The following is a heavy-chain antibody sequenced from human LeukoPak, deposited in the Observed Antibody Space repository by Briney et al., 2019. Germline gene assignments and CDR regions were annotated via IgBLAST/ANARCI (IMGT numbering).Heavy chain of an antibody. V-gene: IGHV4-59*01. D-gene: IGHD6-13*01. Sequence: SETLSLTCTVSGGSISSYYWSWIRQPPGKGLEWIGYIYYSGSTNYNPSLKSRVTISVDTSKNQFSLKLSSVTAADTAVYYCARVNAYSSSLDAFDIWGQGTTVTVSS. CDR2: IYYSGST. J-gene: IGHJ3*02. CDR3: ARVNAYSSSLDAFDI. CDR1: GGSISSYY.